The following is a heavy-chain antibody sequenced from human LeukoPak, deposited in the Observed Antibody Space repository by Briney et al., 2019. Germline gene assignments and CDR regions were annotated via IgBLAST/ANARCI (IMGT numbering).Heavy chain of an antibody. Sequence: KPSETLSLTCTVSGGSISSSTYFWGWIRQPPGKGLELIGRIDYSGSTYYNPSLRRRVGISVDTSKNHSSLNLSSVTAADRPINYCARLFRYDMLTGYSEGFDPWGQGKPVTVSS. V-gene: IGHV4-39*01. CDR2: IDYSGST. CDR1: GGSISSSTYF. J-gene: IGHJ5*02. CDR3: ARLFRYDMLTGYSEGFDP. D-gene: IGHD3-9*01.